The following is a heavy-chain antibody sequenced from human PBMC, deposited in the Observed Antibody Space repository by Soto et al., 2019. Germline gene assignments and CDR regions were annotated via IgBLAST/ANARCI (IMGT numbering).Heavy chain of an antibody. D-gene: IGHD6-19*01. Sequence: SGPTLVNPTHTLTLTCTFSGFSLSTSGMCVSWIRQPPGKALEWLALIDWDDDKYYSTSLKTRLTISKDTSKNQVVLTMTNMDPVDTATYXCARTVMPDCSGWNFDYWGQGTLVTVSS. J-gene: IGHJ4*02. CDR1: GFSLSTSGMC. CDR2: IDWDDDK. V-gene: IGHV2-70*01. CDR3: ARTVMPDCSGWNFDY.